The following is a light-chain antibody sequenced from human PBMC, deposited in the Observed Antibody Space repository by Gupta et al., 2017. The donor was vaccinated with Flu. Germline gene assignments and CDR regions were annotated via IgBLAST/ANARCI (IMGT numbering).Light chain of an antibody. CDR2: GAS. V-gene: IGKV3-20*01. J-gene: IGKJ3*01. CDR3: QHYGNSLFT. CDR1: QSVGSSF. Sequence: GSLSLSPGERATLSCRASQSVGSSFLAWYQQKPGQAPRLLIHGASSRATGIPDRFSGSGSGTDFTLTISGVEPEDFAVYYCQHYGNSLFTFGHGTKVDIK.